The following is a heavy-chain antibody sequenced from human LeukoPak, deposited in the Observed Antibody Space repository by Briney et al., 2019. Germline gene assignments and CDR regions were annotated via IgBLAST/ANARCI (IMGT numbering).Heavy chain of an antibody. CDR3: ARDRQLYYDILTGYSHDAFDI. CDR1: GFTVSSNY. CDR2: IYSGGST. Sequence: PGGSLRLSCAASGFTVSSNYMSWVRQAPGKGLEWVSVIYSGGSTYYADSVKGRFTISRDNSKNTLYLQMNSLRAEDTAVYYCARDRQLYYDILTGYSHDAFDIWGQGTMVTVSS. J-gene: IGHJ3*02. D-gene: IGHD3-9*01. V-gene: IGHV3-66*01.